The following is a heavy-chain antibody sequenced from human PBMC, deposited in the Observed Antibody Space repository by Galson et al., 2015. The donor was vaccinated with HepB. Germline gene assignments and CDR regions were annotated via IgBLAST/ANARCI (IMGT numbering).Heavy chain of an antibody. V-gene: IGHV4-31*03. CDR1: GGSISSGGYY. CDR2: IYYSGST. CDR3: AREYSSGSSWFDP. D-gene: IGHD6-19*01. J-gene: IGHJ5*02. Sequence: TLSLTCTVSGGSISSGGYYWSWIRQYPGKGLEWIGYIYYSGSTYYNPSLKSRVTISVDTSKNQFSLKLSSVTAADTAVYYCAREYSSGSSWFDPWGQGTLVTVSS.